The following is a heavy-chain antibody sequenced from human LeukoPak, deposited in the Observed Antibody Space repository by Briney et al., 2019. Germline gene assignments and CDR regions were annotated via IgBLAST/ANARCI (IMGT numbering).Heavy chain of an antibody. J-gene: IGHJ4*02. CDR2: ISAYNGNT. Sequence: GASVKVSCKASGYTFTSYGITWVRQALGQGLEWMGWISAYNGNTNYAQKLQDRVTMTTDTSTSTAYMELRSLRSDDTAVYYCALTGAVAGIGGNFDCWGQGTLVTVSS. V-gene: IGHV1-18*01. D-gene: IGHD6-19*01. CDR1: GYTFTSYG. CDR3: ALTGAVAGIGGNFDC.